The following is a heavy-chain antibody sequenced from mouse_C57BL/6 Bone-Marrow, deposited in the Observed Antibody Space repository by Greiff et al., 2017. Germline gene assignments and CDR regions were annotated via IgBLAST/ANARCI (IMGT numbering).Heavy chain of an antibody. J-gene: IGHJ3*01. CDR1: GFNIKDDY. D-gene: IGHD1-1*01. V-gene: IGHV14-4*01. Sequence: VQLQQSGAELVRPGASVKLSCTASGFNIKDDYMHWVKQRPEQGLEWIGWIDPENGDTEYASKFQGKATITADTSSNTAYLQLSSLTSEDTAVYYCTFLCYYGRGAWFAYWGQGTLVTVSA. CDR2: IDPENGDT. CDR3: TFLCYYGRGAWFAY.